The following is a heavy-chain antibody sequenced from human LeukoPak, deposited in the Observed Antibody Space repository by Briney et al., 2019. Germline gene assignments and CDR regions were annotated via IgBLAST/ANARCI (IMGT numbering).Heavy chain of an antibody. CDR1: GLTFSSYE. CDR2: ISSSSSHI. CDR3: ARESGYYNWFDP. D-gene: IGHD5-12*01. Sequence: GGSLRLSCAASGLTFSSYEMNWVRQAPGKGLEWVSFISSSSSHISYADSVRGRFTISRDNAKNSLYLQMNSLRAEDTAIYYCARESGYYNWFDPWGQGTLVTVSS. V-gene: IGHV3-21*01. J-gene: IGHJ5*02.